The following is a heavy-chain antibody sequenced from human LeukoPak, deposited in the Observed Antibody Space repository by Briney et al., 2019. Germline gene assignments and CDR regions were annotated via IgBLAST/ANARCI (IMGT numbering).Heavy chain of an antibody. D-gene: IGHD3-10*01. J-gene: IGHJ6*02. CDR2: IYYSGST. CDR3: ARDSRYGSGTDNYYGMDV. CDR1: GGSINSFGYY. V-gene: IGHV4-30-4*08. Sequence: SQTLSLTCTVSGGSINSFGYYCGWVRQPPGKGLEWFGYIYYSGSTFYNASLKSQIIISIDTSKTQFSLKLSSVTAADTAVYFCARDSRYGSGTDNYYGMDVWGQGTTVTVSS.